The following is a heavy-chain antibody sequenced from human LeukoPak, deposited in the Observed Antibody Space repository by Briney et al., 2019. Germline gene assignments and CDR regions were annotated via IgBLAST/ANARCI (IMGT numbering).Heavy chain of an antibody. CDR2: ISAYNGNT. CDR3: ARDLNTVRKEGYYYYYYMDV. J-gene: IGHJ6*03. V-gene: IGHV1-18*01. D-gene: IGHD4-11*01. CDR1: GYTFTSYG. Sequence: PGASVTVSCKASGYTFTSYGISWVRQAPGQGLEGMGWISAYNGNTNYAQKLQGRVTMTTDTSTSTAYMELRSLRSDDTAVYYCARDLNTVRKEGYYYYYYMDVWGKGTTVTVSS.